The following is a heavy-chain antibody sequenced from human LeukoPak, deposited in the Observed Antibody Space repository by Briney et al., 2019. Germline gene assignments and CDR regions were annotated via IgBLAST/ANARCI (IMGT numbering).Heavy chain of an antibody. V-gene: IGHV4-34*01. J-gene: IGHJ4*02. CDR2: INHSGST. D-gene: IGHD6-13*01. CDR3: ARGSRVAADFY. Sequence: SETLSLTCAVYGGPFSGYYWSWIRQPPGKGLEWIGEINHSGSTNYNPSLKSRVTISVDTSKNQFSLKLSSVTAADTAVYYCARGSRVAADFYWGQGTLVTVSS. CDR1: GGPFSGYY.